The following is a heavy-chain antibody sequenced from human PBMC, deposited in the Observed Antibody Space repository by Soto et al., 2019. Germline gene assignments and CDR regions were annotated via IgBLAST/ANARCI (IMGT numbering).Heavy chain of an antibody. D-gene: IGHD3-22*01. J-gene: IGHJ6*01. CDR1: ARPFRSYS. CDR3: ARPDEGGYSSNHHYYYALDV. CDR2: IIPIFDIT. Sequence: SVKVSCKASARPFRSYSSSCVRHAPGQGLEWMGGIIPIFDITNYAQKFQGRATITADESTSTAYMELSSLGSDDTAVYNCARPDEGGYSSNHHYYYALDVWGQGTTVTVSS. V-gene: IGHV1-69*13.